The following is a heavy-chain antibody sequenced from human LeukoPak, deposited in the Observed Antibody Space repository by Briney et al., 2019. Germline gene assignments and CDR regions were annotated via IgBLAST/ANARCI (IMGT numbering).Heavy chain of an antibody. D-gene: IGHD3-9*01. CDR3: ARGLTGSLPIDY. Sequence: PGGSLRLSCAASGFTFSSYGMHWVRQAPGKGLEWVAFIRYDGSNKYYADSVKGRFTISRDNSKNTLYLQMNSLRAEDTAVYYCARGLTGSLPIDYWGQGTLVTVSS. V-gene: IGHV3-30*02. J-gene: IGHJ4*02. CDR1: GFTFSSYG. CDR2: IRYDGSNK.